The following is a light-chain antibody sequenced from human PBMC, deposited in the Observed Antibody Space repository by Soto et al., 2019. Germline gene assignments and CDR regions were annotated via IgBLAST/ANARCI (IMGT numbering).Light chain of an antibody. CDR2: GAS. J-gene: IGKJ1*01. V-gene: IGKV3-20*01. CDR3: QHYGSSPTWT. Sequence: EIVLTQSPGTLSLSPGERATLSCRASQSVSSSYLAWYQQKTGQAPRLRIYGASSRATGIPDRFSGSGSGTDFTLTISGLEPEDFAVYYCQHYGSSPTWTFGQGTKVEIK. CDR1: QSVSSSY.